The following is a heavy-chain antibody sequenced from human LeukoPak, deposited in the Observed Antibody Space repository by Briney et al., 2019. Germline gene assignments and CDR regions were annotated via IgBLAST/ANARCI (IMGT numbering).Heavy chain of an antibody. J-gene: IGHJ4*02. D-gene: IGHD6-19*01. CDR1: GFTFNSYE. V-gene: IGHV3-48*03. CDR3: AREAVAGTGFDY. Sequence: GGSLRLSCAASGFTFNSYEMNWVRQAPGKGLEWVSYISSGGTIYYADPVKGRFTISRDNAKNSLYLQMNSLRAEDTAVYYCAREAVAGTGFDYWGQGTLVTVSS. CDR2: ISSGGTI.